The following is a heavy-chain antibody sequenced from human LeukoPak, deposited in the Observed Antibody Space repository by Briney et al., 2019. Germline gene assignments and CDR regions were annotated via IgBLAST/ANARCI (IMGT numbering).Heavy chain of an antibody. Sequence: SETLSLTCAVYGGSFSGYYWSWIRQPPGKGLEWIGEINHSGSTNYNPSLKSRVTISVDTSKNQFSLKLSSVTAADTAVYYCARESYGDYGAVDYWGQGTLVTVSS. CDR1: GGSFSGYY. J-gene: IGHJ4*02. CDR2: INHSGST. V-gene: IGHV4-34*01. CDR3: ARESYGDYGAVDY. D-gene: IGHD4-17*01.